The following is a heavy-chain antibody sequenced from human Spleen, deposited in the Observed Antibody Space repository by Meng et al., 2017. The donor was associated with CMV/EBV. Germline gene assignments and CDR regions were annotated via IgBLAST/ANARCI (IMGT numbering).Heavy chain of an antibody. J-gene: IGHJ4*02. CDR2: IVPILGIT. D-gene: IGHD1-26*01. Sequence: SVKVSCKASGGTFSSETIAWVRQAPGQGLEWMGRIVPILGITNYAQRFRDRVTITADKSTSTAYMELSSLRSEDTAVFYCATLPRASSGNYYFDYWGQGTLVTVSS. V-gene: IGHV1-69*02. CDR1: GGTFSSET. CDR3: ATLPRASSGNYYFDY.